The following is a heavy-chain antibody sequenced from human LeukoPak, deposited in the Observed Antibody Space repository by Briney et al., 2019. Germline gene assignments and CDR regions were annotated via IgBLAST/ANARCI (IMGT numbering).Heavy chain of an antibody. J-gene: IGHJ4*02. D-gene: IGHD3-3*01. CDR3: AKDISTNYDAWGYHY. V-gene: IGHV3-9*03. CDR2: ISWNSGRI. CDR1: GFTFDDYA. Sequence: GGSLRLSCAASGFTFDDYAMHWVRQARGKGLEWVSDISWNSGRIVYADSVKGRFTISRDNAKNSLYLQMNSLRAEDMALYYCAKDISTNYDAWGYHYWGQGTLVTVSS.